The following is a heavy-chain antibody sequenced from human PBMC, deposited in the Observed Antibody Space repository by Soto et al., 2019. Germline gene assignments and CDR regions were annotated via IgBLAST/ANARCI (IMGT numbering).Heavy chain of an antibody. CDR3: ARHKELLHAFDI. J-gene: IGHJ3*02. CDR2: IYYSGST. D-gene: IGHD2-15*01. V-gene: IGHV4-31*03. Sequence: PSETLSLTCTVSGGSISSGGYYWSWIRQHPGKGLEWIGYIYYSGSTHYNPSLKSRVTISVDTSKNQFSLKLSSVTAADTAVYYCARHKELLHAFDIWGQGTMVTV. CDR1: GGSISSGGYY.